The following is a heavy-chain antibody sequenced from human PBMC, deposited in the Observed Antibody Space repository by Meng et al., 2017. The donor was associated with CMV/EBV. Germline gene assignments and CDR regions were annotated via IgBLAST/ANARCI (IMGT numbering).Heavy chain of an antibody. J-gene: IGHJ4*02. V-gene: IGHV3-11*04. CDR1: GFTFSDYY. CDR2: ISSSGSTI. CDR3: ARSFVVASYYFDY. Sequence: GGSLRLSCAASGFTFSDYYMSWIRQAPGKGLEWVSYISSSGSTIYYADSVKGRFTISRDNAKNSLYLQMNSLRAEDTAVYYCARSFVVASYYFDYWGQGTLVTVSS. D-gene: IGHD2-2*01.